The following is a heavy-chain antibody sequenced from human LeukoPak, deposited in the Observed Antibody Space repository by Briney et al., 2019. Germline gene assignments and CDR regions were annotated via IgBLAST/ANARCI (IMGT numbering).Heavy chain of an antibody. CDR2: IRQDGGEK. Sequence: GGSLRLSCAVSGFTFTDYWMNWVRQAPGKGLEWVASIRQDGGEKSYVDSVKGRFTISRDNTKNSLYLQINSLRAEDTAVYYCARDGTAAGFYFDLWGQGTLVTVSS. D-gene: IGHD6-13*01. V-gene: IGHV3-7*01. J-gene: IGHJ4*01. CDR1: GFTFTDYW. CDR3: ARDGTAAGFYFDL.